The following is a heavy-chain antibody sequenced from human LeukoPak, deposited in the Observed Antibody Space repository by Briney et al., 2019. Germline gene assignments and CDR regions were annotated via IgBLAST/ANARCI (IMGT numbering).Heavy chain of an antibody. CDR2: ISGSGGTT. CDR3: AKDRLTLDAFDI. CDR1: RFTFSSYA. V-gene: IGHV3-23*01. Sequence: GGSLRFSCAASRFTFSSYAMSWVRQAPGKGLEWVSGISGSGGTTYYADSVKGRFTISRDNSKNTLYLQMNSLRAEDTAVYYCAKDRLTLDAFDIWGQVTMVTVSS. J-gene: IGHJ3*02.